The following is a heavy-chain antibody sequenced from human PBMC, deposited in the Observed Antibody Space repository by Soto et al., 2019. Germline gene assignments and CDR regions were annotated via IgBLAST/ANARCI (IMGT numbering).Heavy chain of an antibody. CDR1: GGSISSSNW. CDR2: IYHSGST. CDR3: ARGLRWFIVGTVHNWFVP. D-gene: IGHD5-12*01. J-gene: IGHJ5*02. V-gene: IGHV4-4*02. Sequence: PSETLSLTCAVSGGSISSSNWWSWVRQPPGKGLEWTGEIYHSGSTNYNPSLKSRVTISVDKSKNQFSLKLSSVTAADTAVYYCARGLRWFIVGTVHNWFVPWGPGTLVTVSS.